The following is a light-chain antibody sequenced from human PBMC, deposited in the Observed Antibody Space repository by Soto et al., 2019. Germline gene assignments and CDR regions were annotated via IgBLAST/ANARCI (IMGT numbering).Light chain of an antibody. V-gene: IGLV2-14*01. CDR3: SSYTSSSTVV. Sequence: QSALTQPASVSGSPGQSVTISCSGSSSDVGAYNYVSWYQRHPGKAPKLLIYDVTNRPSGVSNRFSGSKSGNTASLTISGLQAEAEAAYFCSSYTSSSTVVFGGGTKLTVL. CDR1: SSDVGAYNY. CDR2: DVT. J-gene: IGLJ3*02.